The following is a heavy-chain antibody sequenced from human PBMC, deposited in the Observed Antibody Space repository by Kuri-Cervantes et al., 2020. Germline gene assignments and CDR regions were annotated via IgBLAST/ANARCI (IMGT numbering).Heavy chain of an antibody. CDR1: GGSFSDYY. J-gene: IGHJ6*03. D-gene: IGHD6-13*01. CDR3: ARDGGSSSWYYYYYMDV. V-gene: IGHV4-34*01. Sequence: SQTLSLTCAVYGGSFSDYYWTWIRQSPGKGLEWIGEINHSGSTNYNPSLKSRVTISVDTSKNQFSLKLSSVTAADTAVYYCARDGGSSSWYYYYYMDVWGKGTTVTVSS. CDR2: INHSGST.